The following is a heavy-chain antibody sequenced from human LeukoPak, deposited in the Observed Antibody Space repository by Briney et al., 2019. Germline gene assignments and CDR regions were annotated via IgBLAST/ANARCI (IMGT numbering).Heavy chain of an antibody. Sequence: QPRGSLRLSCAASGFTFSSYEMNWVRQAPGKGLEWVSFISGSGSSIYYVDSVKRRFTISRDNAKNSLYLQMHSLRAEDTAVYYCARNYGEFDYWGQGTLVTVSS. CDR1: GFTFSSYE. CDR2: ISGSGSSI. V-gene: IGHV3-48*03. CDR3: ARNYGEFDY. J-gene: IGHJ4*02. D-gene: IGHD3-10*01.